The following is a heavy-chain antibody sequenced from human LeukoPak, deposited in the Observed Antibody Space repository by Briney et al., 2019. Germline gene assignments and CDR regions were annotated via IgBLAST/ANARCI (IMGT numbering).Heavy chain of an antibody. V-gene: IGHV3-30*01. CDR2: IPYDGSNK. CDR1: GFTFSSYA. Sequence: GRSLRLSCAASGFTFSSYAMHWVRQAPGKGLEWVAVIPYDGSNKYYADSVKGRFTVSRDNSKNTLYLQMNSLRAEDTAVYYCARDQYYYDSSGCPGYWDQGTLVTVSS. J-gene: IGHJ4*02. D-gene: IGHD3-22*01. CDR3: ARDQYYYDSSGCPGY.